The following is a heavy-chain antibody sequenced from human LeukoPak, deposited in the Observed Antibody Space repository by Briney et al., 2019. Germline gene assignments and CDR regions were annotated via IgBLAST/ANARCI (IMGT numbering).Heavy chain of an antibody. J-gene: IGHJ4*02. V-gene: IGHV3-9*01. CDR1: GFTFDDYA. CDR2: ISWNSGSM. D-gene: IGHD6-19*01. Sequence: GGSLRLSCAASGFTFDDYAMHWVRQAPGKGLEWVSGISWNSGSMDYADSVKGRFTISRDNAKNSLYLQMNSLRAEDTAVYYCARDSSGWERLDYWGQGTLVTVSS. CDR3: ARDSSGWERLDY.